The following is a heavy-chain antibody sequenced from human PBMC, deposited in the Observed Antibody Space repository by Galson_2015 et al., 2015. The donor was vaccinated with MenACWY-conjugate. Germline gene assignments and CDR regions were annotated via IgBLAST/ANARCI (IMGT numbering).Heavy chain of an antibody. CDR3: ARLTGYSGSFYFPC. J-gene: IGHJ4*02. CDR1: GYSISNGYY. Sequence: ETLSLTCAVSGYSISNGYYWGWIRQPPGKGLEWIGIIYNTGNTYYNASLKSRVTMSVDTSKNQFSLKLTSVTAADSAVYYCARLTGYSGSFYFPCWGQGTLVTVSS. CDR2: IYNTGNT. V-gene: IGHV4-38-2*01. D-gene: IGHD1-26*01.